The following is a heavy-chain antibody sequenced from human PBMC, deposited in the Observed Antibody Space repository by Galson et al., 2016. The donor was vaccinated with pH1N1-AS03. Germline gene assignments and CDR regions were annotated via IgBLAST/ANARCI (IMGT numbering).Heavy chain of an antibody. CDR2: VKGVFRTT. CDR3: ATAGNYFDIRRFDY. D-gene: IGHD3-9*01. Sequence: SVKVSCKASGLTFSSYVISWVRQAPGQGLEWMGRVKGVFRTTSYAQKFQGRITITMDQSTGTAYMEVSSLRAEDTAVYYCATAGNYFDIRRFDYWGQGTPVTVFS. CDR1: GLTFSSYV. J-gene: IGHJ4*02. V-gene: IGHV1-69*05.